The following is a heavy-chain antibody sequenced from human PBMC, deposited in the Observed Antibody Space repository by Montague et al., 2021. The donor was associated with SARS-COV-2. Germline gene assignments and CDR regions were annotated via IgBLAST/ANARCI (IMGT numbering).Heavy chain of an antibody. CDR2: ISSSITYT. Sequence: SLRLSCAASGFTFSDYYMSWIRQAPGKGLEWVAYISSSITYTRYADSVKGRFTISRDNAKNSLYLQMNSLRAEDTAVYYCARGWSRNLDVWGKGTTVTVSS. V-gene: IGHV3-11*05. CDR1: GFTFSDYY. D-gene: IGHD1-14*01. J-gene: IGHJ6*03. CDR3: ARGWSRNLDV.